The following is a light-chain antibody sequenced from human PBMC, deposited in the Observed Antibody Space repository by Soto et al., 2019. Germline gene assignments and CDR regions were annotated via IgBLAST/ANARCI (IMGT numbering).Light chain of an antibody. CDR2: SAS. J-gene: IGKJ4*01. V-gene: IGKV3-15*01. Sequence: EVVMTQSPATLSVSPGERATLSCRASQFVSTNLAWYQQKPGQAPRLLIYSASTRATGIPARFSGSGSGTEFTHTISSLQSEDSAVYYCQQFNNWPPLTFGGGTKVEIK. CDR3: QQFNNWPPLT. CDR1: QFVSTN.